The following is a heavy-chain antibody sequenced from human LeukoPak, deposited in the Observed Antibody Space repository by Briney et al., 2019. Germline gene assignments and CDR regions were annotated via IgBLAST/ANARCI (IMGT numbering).Heavy chain of an antibody. CDR1: GGSISSYY. J-gene: IGHJ4*02. V-gene: IGHV4-59*08. CDR3: ASGSPHMVRGVSPFDY. Sequence: SETLSLTCTVSGGSISSYYWSWIRQPPVKGLEWIGYIYYSGSTNYNPSLKSRVTISVDTSKNQFSLKLSSVTAADTAVYYCASGSPHMVRGVSPFDYWGQGTLVTVSS. CDR2: IYYSGST. D-gene: IGHD3-10*01.